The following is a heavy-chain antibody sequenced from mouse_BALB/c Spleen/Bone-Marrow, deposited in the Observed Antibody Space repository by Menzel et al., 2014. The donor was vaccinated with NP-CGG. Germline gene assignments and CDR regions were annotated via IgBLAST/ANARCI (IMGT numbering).Heavy chain of an antibody. Sequence: EVQLVESGAELVKPGASVKLSRTASGFNIKDTYMHWVKQRPEQGLEWIGRIDPASDYTQFDSKFQGKATITADTSSNTAYLQLSSLTSEDTAVYYCATLTGTFDYWGQGTTLTVSS. CDR1: GFNIKDTY. CDR2: IDPASDYT. D-gene: IGHD4-1*01. J-gene: IGHJ2*01. CDR3: ATLTGTFDY. V-gene: IGHV14-3*02.